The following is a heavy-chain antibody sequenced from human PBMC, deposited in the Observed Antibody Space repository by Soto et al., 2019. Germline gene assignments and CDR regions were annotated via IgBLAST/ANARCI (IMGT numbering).Heavy chain of an antibody. J-gene: IGHJ4*02. V-gene: IGHV3-48*04. D-gene: IGHD3-10*01. CDR3: TGGGVSSVPGY. CDR2: LDNLSRTM. Sequence: EVQLVESGGGLVQPGGSLRLSCAASGFTFSSSSRNWVRQAPGKGLEWVSFLDNLSRTMYYADSVRGRFTISRDNTKNSLYMQKNSLRAEDAAIYDCTGGGVSSVPGYWGQVTLVTVSS. CDR1: GFTFSSSS.